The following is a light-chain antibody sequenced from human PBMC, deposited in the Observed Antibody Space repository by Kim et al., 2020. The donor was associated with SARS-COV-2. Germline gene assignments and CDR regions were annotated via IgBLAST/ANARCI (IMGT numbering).Light chain of an antibody. CDR3: KSRDSSGNVV. J-gene: IGLJ2*01. Sequence: SSELTQDPAVSVALGQTVRITCQGDSLRSYYASWYQQTPGQAPLLVIYGRNNRPSGIPDRFSGSSSGNTASLTITGAQAEDEADFYCKSRDSSGNVVFGGGPQLTVL. V-gene: IGLV3-19*01. CDR2: GRN. CDR1: SLRSYY.